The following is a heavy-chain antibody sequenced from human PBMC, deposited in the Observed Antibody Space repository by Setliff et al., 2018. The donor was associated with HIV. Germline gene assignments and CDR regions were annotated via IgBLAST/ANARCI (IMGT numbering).Heavy chain of an antibody. CDR2: IYYSGNT. CDR3: ARSLVPSGYYYGRHAFDI. J-gene: IGHJ3*02. Sequence: PSETLSLTCSVSGASIRGHYWSWIRQSPGKGLEWIGNIYYSGNTNCNPSFKSRVTIPVDTSKNQFSLRVNSVTAADTAVYYCARSLVPSGYYYGRHAFDIWGQGTKVTVSS. V-gene: IGHV4-59*08. D-gene: IGHD3-22*01. CDR1: GASIRGHY.